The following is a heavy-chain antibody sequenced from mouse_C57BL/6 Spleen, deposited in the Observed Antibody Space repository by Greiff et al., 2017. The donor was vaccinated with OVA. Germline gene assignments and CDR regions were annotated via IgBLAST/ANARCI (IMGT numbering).Heavy chain of an antibody. Sequence: VQLQQPGAELVMPGASVKLSCKASGYTFTSYWLHWVKQRPGQGLEWIGEIDPSDSYTNYTQKFKGKSTLTVDKSSSTAYMQLTSLTAEDSAVSKCARLRHYYGSSYDAMDYWGQGTTVTVSS. CDR3: ARLRHYYGSSYDAMDY. CDR1: GYTFTSYW. J-gene: IGHJ4*01. CDR2: IDPSDSYT. V-gene: IGHV1-69*01. D-gene: IGHD1-1*01.